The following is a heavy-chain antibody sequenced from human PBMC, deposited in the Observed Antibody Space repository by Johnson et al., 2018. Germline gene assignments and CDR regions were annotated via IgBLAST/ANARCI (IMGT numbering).Heavy chain of an antibody. J-gene: IGHJ1*01. D-gene: IGHD3-22*01. CDR1: GFTFSSYG. V-gene: IGHV3-33*01. CDR3: AASPHYYDSSGYYSVGFRH. Sequence: QVQLQESGGGVVQPGRSLRLSCAASGFTFSSYGMHWVRQGPGTGLEWVAVIWYAGSHKDYADSVKGRFTISRDNSKNTLFLQMNRLGAEDTAVYYCAASPHYYDSSGYYSVGFRHWGQGTLVTVSS. CDR2: IWYAGSHK.